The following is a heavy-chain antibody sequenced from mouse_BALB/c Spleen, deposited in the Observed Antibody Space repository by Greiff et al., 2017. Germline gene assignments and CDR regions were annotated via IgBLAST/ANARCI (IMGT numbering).Heavy chain of an antibody. V-gene: IGHV5-9-3*01. CDR3: ARGGLFYAMDY. J-gene: IGHJ4*01. CDR1: GFTFSSYA. CDR2: ISSGGSYT. Sequence: EVKLVESGGGLVKPGGSLKLSCAASGFTFSSYAMSWVRQTPEKRLEWVATISSGGSYTYYPDSVKGRFTISRDNAKNTLYLQMSSLRSEDTAMYYCARGGLFYAMDYWGQGTSVTVSS.